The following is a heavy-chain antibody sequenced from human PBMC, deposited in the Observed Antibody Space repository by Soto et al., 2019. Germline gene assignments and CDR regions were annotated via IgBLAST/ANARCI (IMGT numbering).Heavy chain of an antibody. J-gene: IGHJ3*02. D-gene: IGHD3-22*01. CDR1: GGSITSGAYY. CDR2: IYYTRSA. CDR3: ARDKHYDSRTWAFDI. V-gene: IGHV4-31*03. Sequence: QVQVQESGPGLVKPSQTLSLTCTVSGGSITSGAYYWTWIRQHPGKGLEWIGYIYYTRSAYYNPSLKRRVSISLDTSKNQFALRLSSVTAADTAVYYCARDKHYDSRTWAFDIWGQGTMVTVSS.